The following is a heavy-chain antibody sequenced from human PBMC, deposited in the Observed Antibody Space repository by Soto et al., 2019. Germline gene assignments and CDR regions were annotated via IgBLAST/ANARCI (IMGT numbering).Heavy chain of an antibody. J-gene: IGHJ6*02. Sequence: QVQLVQSGDEVKKPGASVKVSCKASGYIFVNYGIAWVRQAPGQGLEWMEGISPYTGNTHSATKVQGRLTMTTDTSTSTANMALGSLTADDTAVYDCVMVDNYATPTPQDVWGQGTTVTVSS. D-gene: IGHD5-12*01. V-gene: IGHV1-18*01. CDR1: GYIFVNYG. CDR2: ISPYTGNT. CDR3: VMVDNYATPTPQDV.